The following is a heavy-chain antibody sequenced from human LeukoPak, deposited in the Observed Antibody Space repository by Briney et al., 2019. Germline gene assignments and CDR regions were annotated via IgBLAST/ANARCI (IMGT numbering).Heavy chain of an antibody. CDR1: GFTFSNAW. Sequence: GSLRLSCAASGFTFSNAWMSWVRQAPGKGLEWIGEINHSGSTNYNPSLKSRVTISVDTSKNQFSLKLSSVTAADTAVYYCARDGYNSYMDVWGKGTTVTVSS. CDR2: INHSGST. CDR3: ARDGYNSYMDV. D-gene: IGHD5-24*01. V-gene: IGHV4-34*01. J-gene: IGHJ6*03.